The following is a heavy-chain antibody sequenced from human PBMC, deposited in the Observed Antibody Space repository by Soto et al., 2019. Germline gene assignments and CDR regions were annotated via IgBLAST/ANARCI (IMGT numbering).Heavy chain of an antibody. J-gene: IGHJ3*02. V-gene: IGHV1-69*02. CDR1: GGTFSSYT. CDR3: ATSRAQVFSQVPGSSAFDT. Sequence: SVKVSCKASGGTFSSYTISWVRQAPGQGLEWMGRIIPILGIANYAQKFQGRVTITADKSTSTAYMELSSLRSEDTAVYYCATSRAQVFSQVPGSSAFDTWGQETVVTVSS. CDR2: IIPILGIA. D-gene: IGHD2-8*01.